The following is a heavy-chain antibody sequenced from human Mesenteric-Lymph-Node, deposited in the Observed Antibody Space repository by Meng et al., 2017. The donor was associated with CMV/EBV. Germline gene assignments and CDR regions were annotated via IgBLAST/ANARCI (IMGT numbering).Heavy chain of an antibody. CDR3: ARVSHCSSTSCYNHYYYYGMDV. CDR2: ISYDGSNK. Sequence: GESLKISCAASGFTFSSYAMHWVRQAPGKGLEWVAVISYDGSNKYYADSVKGRFTISRDNAKNSLYLQINSLRAEDTAVYYCARVSHCSSTSCYNHYYYYGMDVWGQGTTVTVSS. D-gene: IGHD2-2*02. J-gene: IGHJ6*02. V-gene: IGHV3-30-3*01. CDR1: GFTFSSYA.